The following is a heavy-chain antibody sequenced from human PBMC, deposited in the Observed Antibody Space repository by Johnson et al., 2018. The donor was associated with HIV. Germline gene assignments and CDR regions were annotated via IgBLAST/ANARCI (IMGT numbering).Heavy chain of an antibody. J-gene: IGHJ3*01. CDR3: AKERTAMVKPFDA. V-gene: IGHV3-30*18. CDR1: GFSFSTYN. Sequence: QVQLVESGGGVVQPGRSLRLSCAASGFSFSTYNMHWVRHAPGRGLEWVAVISYSGSDTYYVDSVTGRFTVSRDNSENTLFLQMNSLRDEDTAVYYCAKERTAMVKPFDAWGQGTRVTVSS. D-gene: IGHD5-18*01. CDR2: ISYSGSDT.